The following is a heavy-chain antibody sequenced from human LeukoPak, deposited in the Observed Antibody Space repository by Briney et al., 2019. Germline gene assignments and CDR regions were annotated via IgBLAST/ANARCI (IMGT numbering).Heavy chain of an antibody. Sequence: SETLSLTCTVSGGSISSYYWSWIRQPPGKGLEWIGYIYYSGSTNYNPSLKSRVTVSVDTSKNQFSLKLSSVTAADTAVYYCAREGFLGAFDIWGQGTMVTVSS. CDR3: AREGFLGAFDI. CDR2: IYYSGST. D-gene: IGHD3-10*01. CDR1: GGSISSYY. J-gene: IGHJ3*02. V-gene: IGHV4-59*01.